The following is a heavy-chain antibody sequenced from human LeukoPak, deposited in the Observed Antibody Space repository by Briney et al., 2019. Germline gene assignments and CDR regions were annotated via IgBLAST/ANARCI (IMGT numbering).Heavy chain of an antibody. CDR1: GFTFSSYE. D-gene: IGHD3-10*02. Sequence: PGGSLRLSCAASGFTFSSYEMNWVRQAPGKGLEWVSHISSSGSNIYYPYSMKGRFTISRNNAKNSLYLQINSLRAEDTAVYYCAELGITMIGGVWGKGTTVTISS. V-gene: IGHV3-48*03. CDR2: ISSSGSNI. J-gene: IGHJ6*04. CDR3: AELGITMIGGV.